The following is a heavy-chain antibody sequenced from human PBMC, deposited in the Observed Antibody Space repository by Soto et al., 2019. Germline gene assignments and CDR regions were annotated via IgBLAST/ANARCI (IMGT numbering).Heavy chain of an antibody. D-gene: IGHD3-10*01. CDR3: ARDTYGIPDS. J-gene: IGHJ5*01. CDR1: GFTLTKYG. CDR2: ISSSGYTK. V-gene: IGHV3-48*02. Sequence: EVQVVESGGGLIQPGGSLRLSCIASGFTLTKYGMNWVRQAPGKGLECVSYISSSGYTKQYADSVTGRFTVSRDDAKNALDLQMYGLRDEDTSVLYCARDTYGIPDSCGQVTLVIVSS.